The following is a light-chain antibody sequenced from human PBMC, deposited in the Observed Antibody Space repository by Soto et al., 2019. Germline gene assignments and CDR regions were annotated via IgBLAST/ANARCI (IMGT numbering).Light chain of an antibody. CDR3: SSYTSSPTRV. V-gene: IGLV2-14*01. J-gene: IGLJ3*02. Sequence: QSVLTQPASVSGSPGQSITISCTGTNSDIGGYNYVSWYQHHPGKAPKLMIYDVSYRPSGVSNRFSGSKSGNTASLTISGLQTEDEAHYYCSSYTSSPTRVFGGGTQLTVL. CDR1: NSDIGGYNY. CDR2: DVS.